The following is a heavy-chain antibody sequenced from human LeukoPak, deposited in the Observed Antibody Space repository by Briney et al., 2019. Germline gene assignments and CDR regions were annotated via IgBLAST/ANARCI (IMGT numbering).Heavy chain of an antibody. V-gene: IGHV4-59*01. Sequence: PSETLSLTCTVSGGSISSYYWSWIRQPPGKGLEWIGYIYYSGSTNYSPSLKSRVTISVDTSKNQFSLKLSSVTAADTAVYYCASEGRVEYFQHWGQGTLVTVSS. CDR3: ASEGRVEYFQH. CDR1: GGSISSYY. J-gene: IGHJ1*01. CDR2: IYYSGST.